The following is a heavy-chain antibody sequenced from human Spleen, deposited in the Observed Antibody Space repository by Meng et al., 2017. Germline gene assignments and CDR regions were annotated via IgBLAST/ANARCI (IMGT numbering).Heavy chain of an antibody. CDR1: GFTFSNYE. CDR3: ARTYNWNDTEDPDAFDI. CDR2: ISSSGSTI. Sequence: GESLKISCAASGFTFSNYEMNWVRQTPGKGLEWVSFISSSGSTIYYADSVKGRFTISRDNAKNSLYLQMNSLRAEDTAVYYCARTYNWNDTEDPDAFDIWGQGTMVTVSS. V-gene: IGHV3-48*03. J-gene: IGHJ3*02. D-gene: IGHD1-20*01.